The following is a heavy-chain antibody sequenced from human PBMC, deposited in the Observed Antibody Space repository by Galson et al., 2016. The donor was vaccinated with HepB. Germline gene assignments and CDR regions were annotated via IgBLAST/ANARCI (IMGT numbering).Heavy chain of an antibody. CDR1: GGSISSSSYY. Sequence: ETLSLTCSVSGGSISSSSYYWGLIRQSAGKGLEWIGIIYYAGSTYYTPSLKSRVTISVDTSRNQFSMKLTSVTAADTAIYYCARQPKVRGVESYYYGLDVWGQGTTVTVSS. CDR3: ARQPKVRGVESYYYGLDV. CDR2: IYYAGST. J-gene: IGHJ6*02. V-gene: IGHV4-39*01. D-gene: IGHD3-10*01.